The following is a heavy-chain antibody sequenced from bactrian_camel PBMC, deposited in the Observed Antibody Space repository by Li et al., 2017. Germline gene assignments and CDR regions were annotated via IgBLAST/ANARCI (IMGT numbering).Heavy chain of an antibody. J-gene: IGHJ4*01. D-gene: IGHD2*01. CDR1: ASTYRSIC. V-gene: IGHV3S53*01. CDR2: VDSNGVT. CDR3: AATISLHGGEWSDEYEYNY. Sequence: QLVESGGGSVQAGGSLTLSCTASASTYRSICMAWFRQAPGSQRETVATVDSNGVTKVAGSVKGRFTTSKDNAKNTLYLQMNSLQPEDTAIYYCAATISLHGGEWSDEYEYNYWGPGTQVTVS.